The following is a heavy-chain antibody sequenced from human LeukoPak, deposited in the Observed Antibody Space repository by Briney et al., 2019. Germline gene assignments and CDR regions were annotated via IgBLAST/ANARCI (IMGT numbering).Heavy chain of an antibody. CDR2: ISYDGSNK. D-gene: IGHD3-10*01. CDR3: AKEGRIQTYMVRGYWFDP. J-gene: IGHJ5*02. V-gene: IGHV3-30*18. CDR1: GFTFSSYG. Sequence: GGSLRLSCAASGFTFSSYGMYWVRQAPGKGLEWVAVISYDGSNKYYADSVKGRFTISRDNSKNTLYLQMNSLRAEDTAVYYCAKEGRIQTYMVRGYWFDPWGQGTLVTVSS.